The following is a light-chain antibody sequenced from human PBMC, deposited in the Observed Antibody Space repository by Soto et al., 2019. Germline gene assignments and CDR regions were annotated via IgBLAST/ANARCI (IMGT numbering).Light chain of an antibody. Sequence: DIQMTQSPSSLSASVGDRVTITCRASQSISSYLNWYQQKPGKAPKLLIYAASSLQSGVPSRFSRSGSGTDFTLTTSSLQPQDFATYDCQQSYSTPTFGHGTKLEIK. CDR3: QQSYSTPT. J-gene: IGKJ2*01. V-gene: IGKV1-39*01. CDR1: QSISSY. CDR2: AAS.